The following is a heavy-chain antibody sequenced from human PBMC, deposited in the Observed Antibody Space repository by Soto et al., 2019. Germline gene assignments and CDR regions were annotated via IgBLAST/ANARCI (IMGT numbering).Heavy chain of an antibody. D-gene: IGHD2-15*01. V-gene: IGHV5-10-1*01. CDR3: ARDNCSGGSCYSDARMDV. Sequence: GESLKISCEVSGYSFASYWINWVRQTPGKGLEWLGRIDPSDSNTNYSPSFQGHVIISADTSISTAYMELSRLISDDTAVYYCARDNCSGGSCYSDARMDVWGQGTTVTVSS. CDR1: GYSFASYW. J-gene: IGHJ6*02. CDR2: IDPSDSNT.